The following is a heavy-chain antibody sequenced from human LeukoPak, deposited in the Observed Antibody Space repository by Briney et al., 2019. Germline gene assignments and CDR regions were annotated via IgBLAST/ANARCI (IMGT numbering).Heavy chain of an antibody. CDR3: AKTHQGGYYYYYYMDV. CDR2: IWYDGSNK. J-gene: IGHJ6*03. V-gene: IGHV3-33*06. Sequence: GRSLRLSCAASGCTFSSYGMHWVRQAPCKGLEGVAVIWYDGSNKYYADYVKGRFTISRDNSKNTLYLQMNSLRAEDTAVYYCAKTHQGGYYYYYYMDVWGKGTTVTVSS. CDR1: GCTFSSYG. D-gene: IGHD1-26*01.